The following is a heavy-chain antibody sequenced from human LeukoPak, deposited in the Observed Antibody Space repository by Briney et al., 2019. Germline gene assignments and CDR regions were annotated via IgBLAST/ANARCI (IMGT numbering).Heavy chain of an antibody. J-gene: IGHJ4*02. V-gene: IGHV3-7*01. CDR2: IKQDGSEK. D-gene: IGHD6-13*01. CDR1: GFTFSNYW. Sequence: GGSLRLSCAASGFTFSNYWMSWVRQAPGKGLEWVANIKQDGSEKYYVDSVKGRFTISRDNAKNSLYLQMNSLRAEDTAVYYCARESALRYSSSWPIDYWGQGTLVTVSS. CDR3: ARESALRYSSSWPIDY.